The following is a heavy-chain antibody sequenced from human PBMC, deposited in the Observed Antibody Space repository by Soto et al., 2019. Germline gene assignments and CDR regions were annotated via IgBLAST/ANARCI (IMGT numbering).Heavy chain of an antibody. CDR2: ISSSSSYI. CDR1: GFSFSTYS. J-gene: IGHJ2*01. D-gene: IGHD1-20*01. V-gene: IGHV3-21*01. CDR3: ARDRGLTLWDFDL. Sequence: EVQLVESGGGLVKPGGSLRLSCAASGFSFSTYSMNWVRQAPGKGLEWVSSISSSSSYIFYTDSLKGRFTISRDNAKNSLYLQMNSLRAEDTAVYYCARDRGLTLWDFDLWGRGTLVTVSS.